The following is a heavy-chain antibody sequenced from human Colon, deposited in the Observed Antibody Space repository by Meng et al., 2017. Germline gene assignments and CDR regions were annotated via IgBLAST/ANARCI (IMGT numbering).Heavy chain of an antibody. D-gene: IGHD3-9*01. J-gene: IGHJ4*02. Sequence: QVQLPQWGAGLLKPSETLSLTCAVYGGSFSDYYLTWSPQPPGKGLEWVGEIHPSGSTYYSPSLQSRVTITLDTSKNQFSLTLSSMTAADTAVYYCARGVDWAKSGNFWDQGTLVTVSS. CDR1: GGSFSDYY. V-gene: IGHV4-34*01. CDR2: IHPSGST. CDR3: ARGVDWAKSGNF.